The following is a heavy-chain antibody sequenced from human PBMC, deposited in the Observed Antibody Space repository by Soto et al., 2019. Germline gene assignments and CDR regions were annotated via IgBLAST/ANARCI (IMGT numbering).Heavy chain of an antibody. CDR2: VSAYNGNT. CDR1: GYTFTGYY. CDR3: ARDPPPPDY. Sequence: ASVKVSCKASGYTFTGYYMHWVRQAPGQGLEWMGWVSAYNGNTNYAQKLQGRVTMTTDTSTSTAYMELRSLRSDDTAVYYCARDPPPPDYWGQGTLVTVSS. J-gene: IGHJ4*02. V-gene: IGHV1-18*04.